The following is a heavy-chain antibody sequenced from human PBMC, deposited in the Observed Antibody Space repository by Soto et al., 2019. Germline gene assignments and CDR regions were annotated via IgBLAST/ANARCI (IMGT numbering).Heavy chain of an antibody. Sequence: EVQVVESGGGLVKPGGSLRLSCTAPGSPFSSYGMNWVRQAPGKGLEWVASINNGGEYIYYADSVQGRFTISRDNAKNALYLQMNRLRAGDTAVYFCARDESAGSSIRYWGQGTLVTVSS. D-gene: IGHD6-13*01. CDR3: ARDESAGSSIRY. CDR2: INNGGEYI. J-gene: IGHJ4*02. CDR1: GSPFSSYG. V-gene: IGHV3-21*01.